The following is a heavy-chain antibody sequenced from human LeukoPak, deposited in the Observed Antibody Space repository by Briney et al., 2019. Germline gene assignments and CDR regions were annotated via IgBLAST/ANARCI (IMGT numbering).Heavy chain of an antibody. CDR2: ISYDGSKK. D-gene: IGHD3/OR15-3a*01. J-gene: IGHJ4*02. CDR1: GFSFSYFA. V-gene: IGHV3-30*15. CDR3: ERDTDWFAIILYYFDL. Sequence: GGSLRLSCAASGFSFSYFAMHWVRQAPGKGLEWVALISYDGSKKDYADSVKGRFTISRDNSKNTLVLQMSSLRTEDTAVYYCERDTDWFAIILYYFDLWGRGTLVTVSS.